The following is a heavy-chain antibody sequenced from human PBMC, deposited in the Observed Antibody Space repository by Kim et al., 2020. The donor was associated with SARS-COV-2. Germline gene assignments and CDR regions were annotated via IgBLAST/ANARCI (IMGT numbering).Heavy chain of an antibody. CDR3: ASGGSLRFLEWESPFDY. V-gene: IGHV3-33*08. Sequence: GGSLRLSCAASGFTFSSYGMHWVRQAPGKGLEWVAVIWYDGSNKYYADSVKGRFTISRDNSKNTLYLQMNSLRAEDTAVYYCASGGSLRFLEWESPFDYWGQGTLVTVSS. CDR1: GFTFSSYG. D-gene: IGHD3-3*01. CDR2: IWYDGSNK. J-gene: IGHJ4*02.